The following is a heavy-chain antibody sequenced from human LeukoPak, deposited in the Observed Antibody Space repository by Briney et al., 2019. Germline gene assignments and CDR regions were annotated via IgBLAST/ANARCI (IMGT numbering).Heavy chain of an antibody. Sequence: GGSLRLSCAASGFTFSSYSMNWVRQAPGKGLEWVSSISSSSSYIYYADSVKGRFTISRDNAKNSLYLQMNSLRAEDTAMYYCARDYSGSYTLYYYYGMDVWGQGTTVTVSS. CDR2: ISSSSSYI. D-gene: IGHD1-26*01. J-gene: IGHJ6*02. CDR3: ARDYSGSYTLYYYYGMDV. V-gene: IGHV3-21*01. CDR1: GFTFSSYS.